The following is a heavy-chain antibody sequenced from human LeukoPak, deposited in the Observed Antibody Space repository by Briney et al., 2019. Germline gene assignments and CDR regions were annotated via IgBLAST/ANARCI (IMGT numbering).Heavy chain of an antibody. CDR1: GFTFDDYA. D-gene: IGHD1-26*01. V-gene: IGHV3-43D*03. CDR2: ITWDAGST. Sequence: GGSLRLSCAASGFTFDDYAMHWVRQAPGKGLEWVSLITWDAGSTYYADSVKGRFTISRDNSKNSLYLQMNSLRAEDTAVYYCARDSRHHRFLYWDWFDPWGQGTLVTVSS. J-gene: IGHJ5*02. CDR3: ARDSRHHRFLYWDWFDP.